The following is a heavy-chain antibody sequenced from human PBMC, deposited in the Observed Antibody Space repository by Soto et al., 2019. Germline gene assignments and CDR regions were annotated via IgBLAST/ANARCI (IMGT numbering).Heavy chain of an antibody. CDR2: IYPGDSAT. J-gene: IGHJ6*02. CDR1: GYSFTSYW. V-gene: IGHV5-51*01. CDR3: ARSSDDYGDYFDEYYSYGMDA. D-gene: IGHD4-17*01. Sequence: PGESLKISCKGSGYSFTSYWIGWVRQMPGKGLEWMGIIYPGDSATRYSPSFQGQVTISADKSISTAYLQWSSLKASDTAMYYCARSSDDYGDYFDEYYSYGMDAWGQGNTLPVSS.